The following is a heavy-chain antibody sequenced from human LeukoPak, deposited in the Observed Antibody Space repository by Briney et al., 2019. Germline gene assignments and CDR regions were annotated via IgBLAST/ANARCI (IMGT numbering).Heavy chain of an antibody. CDR2: IYYSGST. CDR1: GGSISSGDYY. D-gene: IGHD6-19*01. J-gene: IGHJ4*02. CDR3: ARDSGGWYARVDY. Sequence: SETLSLTCTVSGGSISSGDYYWSWLRQPPGKGLEWLGYIYYSGSTYYNPSLKSRVTISVDTSKNQFSLKLSSVTAADTAVYYCARDSGGWYARVDYWGQGTLVTVSS. V-gene: IGHV4-30-4*08.